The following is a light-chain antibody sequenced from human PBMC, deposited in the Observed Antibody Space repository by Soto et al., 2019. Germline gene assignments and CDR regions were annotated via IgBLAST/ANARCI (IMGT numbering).Light chain of an antibody. V-gene: IGKV3-20*01. CDR2: GPS. CDR1: QSVSNNY. Sequence: EIVLTQSPGTLSLSPGERATLSCRASQSVSNNYLAWYQQKPGQAPRLLIHGPSNRATGIPDRFSGSGSGTDFTLTISRLEPEDFAVYYCQQYGSSGTFGQGTKVEIK. J-gene: IGKJ1*01. CDR3: QQYGSSGT.